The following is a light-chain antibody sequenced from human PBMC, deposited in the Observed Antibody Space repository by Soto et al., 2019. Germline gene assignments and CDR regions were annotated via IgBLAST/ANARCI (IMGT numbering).Light chain of an antibody. V-gene: IGKV3-20*01. Sequence: EIVLTQSPGTPSLSPGERATLSCRASQRVSSVYLAWYQQKPGQTPRLLMYGASGRATGIPDRFSVSGSGTDFTLTISRLQTEDFAVYDGQQYHTSTVTFGQGTKVDIK. CDR1: QRVSSVY. CDR2: GAS. CDR3: QQYHTSTVT. J-gene: IGKJ1*01.